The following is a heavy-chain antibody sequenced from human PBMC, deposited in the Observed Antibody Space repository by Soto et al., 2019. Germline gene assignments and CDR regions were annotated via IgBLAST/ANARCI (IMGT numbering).Heavy chain of an antibody. Sequence: LRLSCAASGFTFSSFWMHWVRQAPGKGLVWVSRINTDGSDTAYADSVKGRFTISRDNAKSTLYLQVTSLRAEDTAVYYCARDALIGNTDYGLDVWGQGTTVTVSS. CDR1: GFTFSSFW. CDR3: ARDALIGNTDYGLDV. D-gene: IGHD2-21*01. V-gene: IGHV3-74*01. J-gene: IGHJ6*02. CDR2: INTDGSDT.